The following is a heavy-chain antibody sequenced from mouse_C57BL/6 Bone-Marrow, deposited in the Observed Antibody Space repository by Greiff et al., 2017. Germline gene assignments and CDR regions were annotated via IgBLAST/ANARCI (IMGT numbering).Heavy chain of an antibody. V-gene: IGHV2-6-1*01. CDR3: ARHDYYGSSHAWFAY. CDR1: GFSLTSYG. D-gene: IGHD1-1*01. J-gene: IGHJ3*01. CDR2: IWSDGST. Sequence: VQGVESGPGLVAPSQSLSITCTVSGFSLTSYGVHWVRQPPGKGLEWLVVIWSDGSTTYNSALKSRLGISKDNSKSQVFLKMNSLQTDDTAMYYCARHDYYGSSHAWFAYWGQGTLVTVSA.